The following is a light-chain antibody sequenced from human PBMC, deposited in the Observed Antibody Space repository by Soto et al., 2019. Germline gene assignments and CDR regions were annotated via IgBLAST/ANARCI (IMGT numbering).Light chain of an antibody. V-gene: IGKV3-11*01. J-gene: IGKJ2*01. Sequence: EIVLTQSPVTLSLSPGERATLSCRASQSVSNYLAWYQQKPGQAPRLLMYDASNRATGIPARFSGSGSGTDFTLTISSLEPEDFAVYYCHQRSNWPRYTFGQGTKLEIK. CDR3: HQRSNWPRYT. CDR2: DAS. CDR1: QSVSNY.